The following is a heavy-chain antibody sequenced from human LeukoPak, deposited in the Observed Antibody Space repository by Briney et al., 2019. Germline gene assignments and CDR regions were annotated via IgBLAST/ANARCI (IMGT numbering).Heavy chain of an antibody. D-gene: IGHD1-7*01. Sequence: ASVKASSKPSGYTFTAYHMHWVRQAPGQGLEWMGWINPNSGGTNYAQKFQGRVTLTRDTSITTAYMELSRLTSDDTAVYYCAKENWIYDYWGQGTLVTVSS. CDR2: INPNSGGT. J-gene: IGHJ4*02. V-gene: IGHV1-2*02. CDR1: GYTFTAYH. CDR3: AKENWIYDY.